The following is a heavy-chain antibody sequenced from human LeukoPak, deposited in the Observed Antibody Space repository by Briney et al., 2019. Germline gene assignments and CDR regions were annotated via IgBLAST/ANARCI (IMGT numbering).Heavy chain of an antibody. CDR2: IYNSGST. V-gene: IGHV4-59*08. CDR3: ARVLAYCGGDCYSRWFDP. D-gene: IGHD2-21*02. CDR1: GGSISIYS. Sequence: SETLSLTCTVSGGSISIYSWTWIRQPPGKGLEWIGFIYNSGSTNYNPSLKSRLTISVDTSKNQFSLNLSSVTAADTAVYYCARVLAYCGGDCYSRWFDPWGQGTLVTVSS. J-gene: IGHJ5*02.